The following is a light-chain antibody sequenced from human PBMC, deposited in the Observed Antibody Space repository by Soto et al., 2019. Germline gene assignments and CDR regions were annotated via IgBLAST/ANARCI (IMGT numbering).Light chain of an antibody. Sequence: EIVLTQSPATLSLSPGERATLSCRASQSVSRSLGWYQQKPGQAPRLLIYDASSRATGIPARFSGSGSGTDFTLTISSLEPEDFAVYYCQQRSNWPRLTFGGGTKVEIK. J-gene: IGKJ4*01. CDR1: QSVSRS. CDR3: QQRSNWPRLT. CDR2: DAS. V-gene: IGKV3-11*01.